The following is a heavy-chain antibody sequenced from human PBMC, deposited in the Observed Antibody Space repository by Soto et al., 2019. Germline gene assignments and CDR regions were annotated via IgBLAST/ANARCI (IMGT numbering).Heavy chain of an antibody. CDR1: GFTFSDYY. D-gene: IGHD6-13*01. V-gene: IGHV3-11*05. CDR2: ISSSTSHT. J-gene: IGHJ4*02. Sequence: QVQLVESGGGLVKPGGSLRLSCAVSGFTFSDYYMTWIRQAPGKGLEWVSYISSSTSHTNYADSVKGRFTISRDNAKNSLFLQMNSLRAEDTAVDYCARCRGAAADYFDFWGQGTLVTVSS. CDR3: ARCRGAAADYFDF.